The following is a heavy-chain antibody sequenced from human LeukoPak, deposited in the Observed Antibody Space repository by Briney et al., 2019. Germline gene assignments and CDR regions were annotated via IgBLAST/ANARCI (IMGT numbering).Heavy chain of an antibody. CDR3: ARGLRGSPDR. J-gene: IGHJ5*02. Sequence: PGGSLRLSCAASGFTLTTFWMNWVRQVPGKGLVWVSLINPDGSTTTYADSVKGRFTISRDNAKNTVYLQMNSLRGEDTAVYYCARGLRGSPDRWGQGTLVTVSS. CDR1: GFTLTTFW. D-gene: IGHD3-16*01. CDR2: INPDGSTT. V-gene: IGHV3-74*01.